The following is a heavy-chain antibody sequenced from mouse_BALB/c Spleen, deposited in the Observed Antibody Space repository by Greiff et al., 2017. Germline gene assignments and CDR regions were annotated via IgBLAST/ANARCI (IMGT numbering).Heavy chain of an antibody. V-gene: IGHV5-9-4*01. J-gene: IGHJ4*01. Sequence: EVKVVESGGGLVKPGGSLKLSCAASGFTFSSYAMSWVRQSPEKRLEWVAEISSGGSYTYYPDTVTGRFTISRDNAKNTLYLEMSSLRSEDTAMYYCARGYDYDEGAYVDYWGQGTSVTVSS. CDR3: ARGYDYDEGAYVDY. D-gene: IGHD2-4*01. CDR1: GFTFSSYA. CDR2: ISSGGSYT.